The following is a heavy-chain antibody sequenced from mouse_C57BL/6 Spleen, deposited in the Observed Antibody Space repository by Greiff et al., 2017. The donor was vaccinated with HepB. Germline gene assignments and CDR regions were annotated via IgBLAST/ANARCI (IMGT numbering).Heavy chain of an antibody. Sequence: QVQLQQPGAELVKPGASVKMSCKASGYTFTSYWITWVKQRPGQGLEWIGDIYPGSGSTNYNEKFKSKATLTADKSSSTAYMQLSSLTSEDSAVYYGAREDWDVGFAYWGQGTLVTVSA. CDR1: GYTFTSYW. CDR3: AREDWDVGFAY. V-gene: IGHV1-55*01. D-gene: IGHD4-1*01. CDR2: IYPGSGST. J-gene: IGHJ3*01.